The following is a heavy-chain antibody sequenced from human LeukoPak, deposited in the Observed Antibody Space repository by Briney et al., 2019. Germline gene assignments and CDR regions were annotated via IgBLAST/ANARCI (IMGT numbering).Heavy chain of an antibody. CDR1: GGSISSYY. J-gene: IGHJ6*03. CDR3: ARETAVAGSYYYYMDV. CDR2: IYYSGST. D-gene: IGHD6-19*01. V-gene: IGHV4-59*01. Sequence: SSETLSLTCTVSGGSISSYYWSWIRQPPGKGLEWIGYIYYSGSTNYNPSLKSRVTISVDTSKNQFSLKLSSVTAADTAVYYCARETAVAGSYYYYMDVWGKGTTVTVSS.